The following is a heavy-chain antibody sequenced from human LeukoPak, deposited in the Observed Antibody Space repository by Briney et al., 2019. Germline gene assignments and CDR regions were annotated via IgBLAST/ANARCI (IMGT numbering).Heavy chain of an antibody. V-gene: IGHV4-59*08. CDR2: IYYSGST. D-gene: IGHD4-11*01. Sequence: SETLSLTCTVSGGSISGYYWSWIRQPPRQELEWIGNIYYSGSTNYNPSLKSRVSISVDTSTKQFSLKLSSVSAADTAVYYCANYHDYGNFQGAYYLDYWGQGTLVTVSS. CDR3: ANYHDYGNFQGAYYLDY. CDR1: GGSISGYY. J-gene: IGHJ4*02.